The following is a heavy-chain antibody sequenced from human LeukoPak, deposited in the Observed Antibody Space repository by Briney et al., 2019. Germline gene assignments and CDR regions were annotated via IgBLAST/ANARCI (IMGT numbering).Heavy chain of an antibody. D-gene: IGHD3-22*01. V-gene: IGHV3-9*01. CDR2: ISWNSGSI. CDR3: AKGAHYCDSSGYPYYFDY. Sequence: LRLSCAASGFTFDDYAMHWVRQAPGKGLEWVSGISWNSGSIGYADSVKGRFTISRDNAKNSLYLQMNSLRAEDTALYYCAKGAHYCDSSGYPYYFDYWSQGTLVTVSS. CDR1: GFTFDDYA. J-gene: IGHJ4*02.